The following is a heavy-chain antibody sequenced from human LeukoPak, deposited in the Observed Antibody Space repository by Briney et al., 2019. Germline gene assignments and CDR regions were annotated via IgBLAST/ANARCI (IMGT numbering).Heavy chain of an antibody. CDR1: GGSLSSYY. D-gene: IGHD3-22*01. CDR2: IYYSGST. CDR3: ARGKYYYDSSGSFDY. J-gene: IGHJ4*02. Sequence: SETLSLTCTVSGGSLSSYYWSWIRQPPGKGLEWIVYIYYSGSTNYNPSLKSRVTISVDTSKNQFSLKLSSVTAADTAVYYCARGKYYYDSSGSFDYWGQGTLVTVSS. V-gene: IGHV4-59*08.